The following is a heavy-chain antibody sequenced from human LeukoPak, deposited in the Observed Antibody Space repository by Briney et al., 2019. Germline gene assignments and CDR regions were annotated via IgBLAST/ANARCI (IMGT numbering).Heavy chain of an antibody. CDR2: IYYSGST. J-gene: IGHJ5*02. D-gene: IGHD3-16*01. Sequence: SETLSLTCTVSGDSISNYYWSWIRQPPGKGLEWIGYIYYSGSTNYNPSLKSRVTISVDTSKNQFSLKLSSVTAADTAVYYCARVHFTWRTPSENWFDPWGQGTLVTVSS. CDR1: GDSISNYY. V-gene: IGHV4-59*01. CDR3: ARVHFTWRTPSENWFDP.